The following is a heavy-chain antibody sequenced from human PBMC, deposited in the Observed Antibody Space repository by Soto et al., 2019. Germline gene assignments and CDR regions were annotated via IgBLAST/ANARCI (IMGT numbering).Heavy chain of an antibody. J-gene: IGHJ6*02. CDR3: AHIRGAGAYYYYPMDV. CDR2: IDWDDDK. D-gene: IGHD3-10*01. V-gene: IGHV2-70*12. Sequence: SGPTLVNPRQTLTLTCTFSGFSLTTPGMCVSWIRQPPGKALEWLAVIDWDDDKYYSTSLKTRLSISMDTSKNQVVLEMTNVAPVDTATYYCAHIRGAGAYYYYPMDVWGQGTTVTVSS. CDR1: GFSLTTPGMC.